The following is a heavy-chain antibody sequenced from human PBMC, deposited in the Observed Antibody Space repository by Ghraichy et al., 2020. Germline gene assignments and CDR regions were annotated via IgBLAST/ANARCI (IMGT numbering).Heavy chain of an antibody. CDR1: GGSFSGYY. Sequence: SETLSLTCAVYGGSFSGYYWSWIRQPPGKGLEWIGEINHSGSTNYNPSLKSRVTISVDTSKNQFSLKLSSVTAADTAVYYCARGPILDVWGQGTTVTVSS. J-gene: IGHJ6*02. V-gene: IGHV4-34*01. D-gene: IGHD3-3*01. CDR2: INHSGST. CDR3: ARGPILDV.